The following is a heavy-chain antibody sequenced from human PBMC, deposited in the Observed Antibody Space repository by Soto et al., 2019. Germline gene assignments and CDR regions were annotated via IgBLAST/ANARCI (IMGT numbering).Heavy chain of an antibody. CDR2: VSHSGRT. CDR1: GGSMRCYS. Sequence: PSETLSLTCKVSGGSMRCYSWSWIRQTPGEGLEWIGYVSHSGRTDYSPSLKNRVTISLDMSKNHFALHVNSVDPADTAVYYCARVAMXNYHDMWSGSTSSALDVWGQGTTVTVSS. D-gene: IGHD3-3*01. CDR3: ARVAMXNYHDMWSGSTSSALDV. J-gene: IGHJ6*02. V-gene: IGHV4-59*13.